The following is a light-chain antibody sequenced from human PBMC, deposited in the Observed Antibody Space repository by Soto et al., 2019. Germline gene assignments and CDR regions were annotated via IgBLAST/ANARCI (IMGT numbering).Light chain of an antibody. Sequence: SYELTQPPSVSVAPGQTATFTCGGDKIGTKSVHWHQQKPGQAPVLVVYDDTDRPSGIPERFSGSKSGNTVTLTISRVEAGDEVDYYCQVWDRTTDFVVFGGGTKVTVL. CDR2: DDT. CDR1: KIGTKS. V-gene: IGLV3-21*02. CDR3: QVWDRTTDFVV. J-gene: IGLJ2*01.